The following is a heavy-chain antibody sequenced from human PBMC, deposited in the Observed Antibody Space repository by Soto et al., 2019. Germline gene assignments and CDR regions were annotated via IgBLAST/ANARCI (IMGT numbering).Heavy chain of an antibody. CDR1: GFTFSNYG. D-gene: IGHD1-26*01. J-gene: IGHJ6*02. CDR3: ARDRWEFYRFYYGLDG. Sequence: LRRSFAASGFTFSNYGMQWVRQAPGKGLEWVAIIWYDGSNDYYVDPVKGRFPISRDNSKNTLSLQMNSLRPEDTAVYYCARDRWEFYRFYYGLDGWGQGTPVTVSS. V-gene: IGHV3-33*01. CDR2: IWYDGSND.